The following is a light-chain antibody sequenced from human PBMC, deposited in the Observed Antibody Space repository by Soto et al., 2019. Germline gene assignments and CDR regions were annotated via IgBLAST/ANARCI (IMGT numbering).Light chain of an antibody. J-gene: IGLJ1*01. CDR2: TNN. Sequence: QSVLTQPPSASGTPGQMVTVSCSGSNSNIGSYSINWYQQLPGTAPKLLIYTNNQRPSGVPDRFSGSKSATSASLAISGLQSEDEADYYCAAWDDSLNDYVFGTGTKLTVL. V-gene: IGLV1-44*01. CDR3: AAWDDSLNDYV. CDR1: NSNIGSYS.